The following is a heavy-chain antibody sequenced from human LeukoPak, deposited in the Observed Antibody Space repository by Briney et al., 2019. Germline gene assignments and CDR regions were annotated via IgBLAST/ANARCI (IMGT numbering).Heavy chain of an antibody. D-gene: IGHD5-18*01. Sequence: GGSLRLSCAASGFTFNDYYMTWIRQAPGKGLECVSYISTSGTTIYCADSVKGRFTISRDNAKNSLYLQMNSLRDEDTAVYYCARGVRGYSRGSRFDSWGQGTLVTVSS. J-gene: IGHJ4*02. V-gene: IGHV3-11*04. CDR2: ISTSGTTI. CDR3: ARGVRGYSRGSRFDS. CDR1: GFTFNDYY.